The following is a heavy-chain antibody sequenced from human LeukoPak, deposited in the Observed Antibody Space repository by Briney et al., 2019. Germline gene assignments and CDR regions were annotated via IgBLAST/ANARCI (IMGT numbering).Heavy chain of an antibody. CDR2: IHTSGST. J-gene: IGHJ4*02. D-gene: IGHD1-26*01. CDR3: ARWSGGYSFDY. Sequence: PSETLSLTCTVSGGSISSYYWSWIRQPAGKGLEWIGRIHTSGSTSSNPSLKSRVTMSLDTSKDQFSLKLSSVTAADTAVYYCARWSGGYSFDYWGQGTLVTVSS. V-gene: IGHV4-4*07. CDR1: GGSISSYY.